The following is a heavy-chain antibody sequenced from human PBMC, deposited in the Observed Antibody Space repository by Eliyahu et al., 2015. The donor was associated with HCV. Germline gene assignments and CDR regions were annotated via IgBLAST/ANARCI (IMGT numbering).Heavy chain of an antibody. V-gene: IGHV4-59*08. Sequence: QVQLQESGPGLVKPSETLSLTCTVSGDSISSYSWSWIRQPPGKGLEWIGYVYHGGSTNYNPSLKSRVAIAVDTSKNQFSLKVTSVTAADTAVYYCALSKAIVAHAQTWGPGTLVTVSS. CDR3: ALSKAIVAHAQT. D-gene: IGHD5-12*01. J-gene: IGHJ5*02. CDR2: VYHGGST. CDR1: GDSISSYS.